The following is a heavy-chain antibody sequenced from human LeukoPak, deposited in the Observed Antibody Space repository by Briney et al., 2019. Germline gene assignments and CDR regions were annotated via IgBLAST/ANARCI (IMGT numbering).Heavy chain of an antibody. J-gene: IGHJ4*02. CDR2: IYYSGST. V-gene: IGHV4-39*01. CDR3: ARMKGVVVIPTARPTFYFDY. D-gene: IGHD2-2*01. Sequence: SETLSLTCTVSGGSISSSSYYWGWIRQPPGKGLEWIVSIYYSGSTYYSQSLKSRVTISIDTSKNQFSLKLTSVTAADTAMYYCARMKGVVVIPTARPTFYFDYWGQGILVTVSS. CDR1: GGSISSSSYY.